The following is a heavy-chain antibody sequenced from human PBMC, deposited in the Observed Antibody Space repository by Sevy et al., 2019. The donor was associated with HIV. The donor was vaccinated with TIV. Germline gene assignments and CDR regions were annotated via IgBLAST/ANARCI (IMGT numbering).Heavy chain of an antibody. J-gene: IGHJ3*02. CDR2: ISGSAGTT. V-gene: IGHV3-23*01. CDR3: AKDGRGGITRWAFDI. CDR1: GFTFSRYA. Sequence: GGSLRLSCAASGFTFSRYAMSWVRQAPGKGLEWISTISGSAGTTYYADSLRGRFTISRDNSKNTLSLQMNTLRAEDTAVYYCAKDGRGGITRWAFDIWGLGTMVTVSS. D-gene: IGHD3-10*01.